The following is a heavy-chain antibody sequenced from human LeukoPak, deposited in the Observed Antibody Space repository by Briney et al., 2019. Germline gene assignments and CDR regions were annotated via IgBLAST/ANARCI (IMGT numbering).Heavy chain of an antibody. CDR3: ARDGPPHSSSSGY. J-gene: IGHJ4*02. V-gene: IGHV3-7*01. D-gene: IGHD6-6*01. CDR1: GFTFSSYW. Sequence: PGGSLRLSCAASGFTFSSYWMSWVRQAPGKGLEWVANINQDGSEKYYVDSVKGRFTISRDNAKNSLYLQMNSLRAEDTAVYYCARDGPPHSSSSGYWGQGTLVTVSS. CDR2: INQDGSEK.